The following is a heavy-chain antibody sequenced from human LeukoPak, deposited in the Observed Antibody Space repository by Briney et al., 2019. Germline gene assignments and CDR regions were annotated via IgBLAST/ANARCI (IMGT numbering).Heavy chain of an antibody. Sequence: SETLFLTCTVSGYSISSGYYWGWIRQPPGKGLEWIGSIYHSGSTYYNPSLKSRVTISVDTSKNQFSLKLSSVTAADTAVYYCGRGGGDSSSSQDFDYWGQGTLVTVSS. V-gene: IGHV4-38-2*02. J-gene: IGHJ4*02. D-gene: IGHD6-13*01. CDR2: IYHSGST. CDR1: GYSISSGYY. CDR3: GRGGGDSSSSQDFDY.